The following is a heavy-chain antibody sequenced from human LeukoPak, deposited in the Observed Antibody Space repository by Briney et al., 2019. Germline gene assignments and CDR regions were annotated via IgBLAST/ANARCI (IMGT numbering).Heavy chain of an antibody. CDR2: ISGYNGNP. V-gene: IGHV1-18*01. D-gene: IGHD6-6*01. J-gene: IGHJ5*02. CDR1: GYTFTSYG. CDR3: GRSYSSSHPDWFDP. Sequence: ASVKVSCKASGYTFTSYGISWVRQSPGQGLEWTGWISGYNGNPNYAQKLQGRVTMTTDTSTSTAYMELRSLRADDTAVYYCGRSYSSSHPDWFDPWGQGTLVTVSS.